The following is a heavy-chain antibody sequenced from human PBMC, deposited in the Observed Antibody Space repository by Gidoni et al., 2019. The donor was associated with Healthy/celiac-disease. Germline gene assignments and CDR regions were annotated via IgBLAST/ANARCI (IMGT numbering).Heavy chain of an antibody. CDR1: GFTFSSYW. J-gene: IGHJ5*02. D-gene: IGHD3-22*01. CDR2: IKQDGSEK. Sequence: EVQLVESGGGLVQPGGSLRLSCAASGFTFSSYWMSWVRRAPGKGLEWVANIKQDGSEKYYVDSVKGRFTISRDNAKNSLYLQMNSLRAEDTAVYYCAREGPEIVVVFNWFDPWGQGTLVTVSS. V-gene: IGHV3-7*03. CDR3: AREGPEIVVVFNWFDP.